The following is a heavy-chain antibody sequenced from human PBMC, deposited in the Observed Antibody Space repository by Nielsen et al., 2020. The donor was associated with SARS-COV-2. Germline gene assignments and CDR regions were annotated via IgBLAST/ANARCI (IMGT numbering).Heavy chain of an antibody. D-gene: IGHD5-12*01. CDR3: ASDPSYASSWLHYFDF. J-gene: IGHJ4*02. CDR1: GFTFSGPG. V-gene: IGHV3-48*02. CDR2: ISASSANI. Sequence: GGSLRLSCAASGFTFSGPGMHWVRQAPGKGLYWVAYISASSANIHYAASVNGRFTVSRDNAKNSLYLQMNNLRDEDTAVYYCASDPSYASSWLHYFDFWGQGTLVTVSS.